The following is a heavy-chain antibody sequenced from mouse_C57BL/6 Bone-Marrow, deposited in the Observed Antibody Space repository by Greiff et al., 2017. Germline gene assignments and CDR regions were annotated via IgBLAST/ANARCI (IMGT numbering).Heavy chain of an antibody. D-gene: IGHD2-5*01. CDR3: ARKGAYYSNYVDWYFDV. CDR1: GFSLTSYA. V-gene: IGHV2-9-1*01. J-gene: IGHJ1*03. CDR2: IWTGGGT. Sequence: VKLMESGPGLVAPSQSLSITCTVSGFSLTSYAISWVRQPPGKGLEWLGVIWTGGGTKYNSALKSRLSISKDNSKSQVFLKMNSLQTDDTARYYCARKGAYYSNYVDWYFDVWGTGTTVTVSS.